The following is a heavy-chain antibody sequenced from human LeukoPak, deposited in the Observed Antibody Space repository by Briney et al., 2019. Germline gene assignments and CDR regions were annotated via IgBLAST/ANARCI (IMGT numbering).Heavy chain of an antibody. V-gene: IGHV4-39*01. D-gene: IGHD6-25*01. CDR1: GGSISSSSYY. CDR2: IYYSGST. CDR3: ARHPLAGATAPNYFDY. J-gene: IGHJ4*02. Sequence: PSETLSLTCTASGGSISSSSYYWGWIRQPPGKGLEWIGSIYYSGSTYYNPSLKSRVTISVDTSKNQFSLKLSSVTAADTAVYYCARHPLAGATAPNYFDYWGQGTLVTVSS.